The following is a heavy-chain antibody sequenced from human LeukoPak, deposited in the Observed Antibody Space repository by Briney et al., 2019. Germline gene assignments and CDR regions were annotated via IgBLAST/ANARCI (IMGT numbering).Heavy chain of an antibody. CDR1: GGSISSGDYY. D-gene: IGHD5-18*01. Sequence: PSQTLSLTCTVSGGSISSGDYYWSWIRQPPGKGLEWIGYIYYSGSTNYNPSLKSRVTISVDTSKNQFSLKLSSVTAADTAVYYCARRVGYSYGLNWFDPWGQGTLVTVSS. CDR2: IYYSGST. V-gene: IGHV4-61*08. CDR3: ARRVGYSYGLNWFDP. J-gene: IGHJ5*02.